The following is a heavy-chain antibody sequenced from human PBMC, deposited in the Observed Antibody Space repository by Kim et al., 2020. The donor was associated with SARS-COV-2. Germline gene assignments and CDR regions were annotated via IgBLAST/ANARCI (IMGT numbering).Heavy chain of an antibody. CDR1: GFTFSSYS. J-gene: IGHJ4*02. CDR2: ISSSSSYI. CDR3: VFIYSSSWYYFDY. Sequence: GGSLRLSCAASGFTFSSYSMNWVRQAPGKGLEWVSSISSSSSYIYYADSVKGRFTISRDNAKNSLYLQMNSLRAEDTAVYYCVFIYSSSWYYFDYWGQGTLVTVSS. D-gene: IGHD6-13*01. V-gene: IGHV3-21*01.